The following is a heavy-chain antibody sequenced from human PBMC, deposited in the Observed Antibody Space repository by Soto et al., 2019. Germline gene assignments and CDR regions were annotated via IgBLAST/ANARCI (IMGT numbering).Heavy chain of an antibody. CDR2: INPNSGGT. D-gene: IGHD3-22*01. V-gene: IGHV1-2*02. Sequence: GASVKVSCMASGYTFTGYYMHWVRQAPGQGLEWMGWINPNSGGTNYAQKFQGRVTMTRDTSISTAYMELSRLRSDDTAVYYCASSYYYDSSGYYPPYFDYWGQGTRVTVSS. J-gene: IGHJ4*02. CDR3: ASSYYYDSSGYYPPYFDY. CDR1: GYTFTGYY.